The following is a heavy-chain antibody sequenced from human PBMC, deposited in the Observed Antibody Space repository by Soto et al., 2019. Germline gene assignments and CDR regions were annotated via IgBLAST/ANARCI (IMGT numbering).Heavy chain of an antibody. V-gene: IGHV3-21*01. CDR3: ARSRSGWYSAIDY. J-gene: IGHJ4*01. CDR2: ITYSSNYI. CDR1: GFTFSTYS. Sequence: PGGSLRLSCASSGFTFSTYSMNWVRQAPGKGLDWVSSITYSSNYIYYADSVKGRFTISRDNAKNSLYLQMNSLRAEDTAVYYCARSRSGWYSAIDYWGHGTLVTVSS. D-gene: IGHD6-19*01.